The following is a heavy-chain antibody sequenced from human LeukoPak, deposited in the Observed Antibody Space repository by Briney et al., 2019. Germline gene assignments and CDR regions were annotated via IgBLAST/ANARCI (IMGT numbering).Heavy chain of an antibody. J-gene: IGHJ4*02. V-gene: IGHV1-69*13. CDR3: ASHYYDSGGRVDY. CDR2: IIPIFGTA. CDR1: GYTFTGYY. Sequence: GASVKVSCKASGYTFTGYYMQWVRQAPGQALEWMGGIIPIFGTANYAQKFQGRVTITADESTSTAYMELSSLRSENTAVYYCASHYYDSGGRVDYWGQGTLVTVSS. D-gene: IGHD3-22*01.